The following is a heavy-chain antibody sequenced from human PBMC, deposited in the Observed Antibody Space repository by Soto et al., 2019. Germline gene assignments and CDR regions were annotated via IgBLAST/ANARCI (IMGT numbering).Heavy chain of an antibody. CDR2: ISYDGSNK. V-gene: IGHV3-30-3*01. CDR3: ASSRERVVGYFDY. CDR1: GFTFSSYA. D-gene: IGHD2-15*01. J-gene: IGHJ4*02. Sequence: QVQLVESGGGVVQPGRSLRLSCAASGFTFSSYAMHWVRQAPGKGLEWVAVISYDGSNKYYADSVKGRFTISRDNSKNTLYLQMNSLRAEDTAVYYCASSRERVVGYFDYWGQGTLVTVSS.